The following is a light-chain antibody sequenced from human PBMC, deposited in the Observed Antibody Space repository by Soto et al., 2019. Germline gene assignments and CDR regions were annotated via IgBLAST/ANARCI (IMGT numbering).Light chain of an antibody. CDR1: QTVSSN. J-gene: IGKJ1*01. V-gene: IGKV3-15*01. CDR2: GAS. CDR3: QQYNDWPRT. Sequence: EIVMTQSPATLSVSPGERATLSCRASQTVSSNLAWYQQRPGQAPRLLISGASARATGIPARFSGSGSGTEFTLTISSLQSEDFAVYYCQQYNDWPRTFGHGTKVDIK.